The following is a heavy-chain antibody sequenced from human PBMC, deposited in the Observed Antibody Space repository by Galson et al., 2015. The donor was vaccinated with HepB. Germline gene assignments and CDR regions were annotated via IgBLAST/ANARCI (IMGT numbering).Heavy chain of an antibody. D-gene: IGHD7-27*01. CDR2: INPNSGGT. CDR3: ASQLGMGAFDI. Sequence: SVKVSCKASGYTFTSYYIPWVRQAPGQGLEWMGRINPNSGGTNSAQKFQGRVTLTRDTSMSTAYMELSRLRSDDTAVYYCASQLGMGAFDIWGQETMDTVSS. CDR1: GYTFTSYY. V-gene: IGHV1-2*06. J-gene: IGHJ3*02.